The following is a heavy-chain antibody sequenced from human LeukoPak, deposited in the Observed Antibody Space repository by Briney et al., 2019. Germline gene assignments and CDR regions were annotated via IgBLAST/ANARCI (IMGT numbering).Heavy chain of an antibody. Sequence: ASVKVSCKASGGTFSSYAISWVRQAPGQGLEWMGGIIPIFGTANYAQKFQGRVTITADESTSTAYMELSSLRSEDTAVYYCARGSDYYDSSGYYGGDAFDIWGQGTMVTVSS. J-gene: IGHJ3*02. CDR1: GGTFSSYA. CDR2: IIPIFGTA. D-gene: IGHD3-22*01. CDR3: ARGSDYYDSSGYYGGDAFDI. V-gene: IGHV1-69*13.